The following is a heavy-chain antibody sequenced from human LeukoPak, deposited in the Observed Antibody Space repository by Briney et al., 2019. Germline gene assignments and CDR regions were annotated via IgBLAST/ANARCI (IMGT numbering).Heavy chain of an antibody. D-gene: IGHD3-10*01. CDR2: IIPIFGTA. V-gene: IGHV1-69*05. J-gene: IGHJ6*03. CDR3: ASRSYYGSGTDYDVSYYYYYMDV. CDR1: GGTFSSYA. Sequence: SVKVSCKASGGTFSSYAISWVRQAPGQGLEWMGGIIPIFGTANYAQKFQGRVTITTDESTSTAYMELSSLRSEDTAVYYCASRSYYGSGTDYDVSYYYYYMDVWGKGPTVTVSS.